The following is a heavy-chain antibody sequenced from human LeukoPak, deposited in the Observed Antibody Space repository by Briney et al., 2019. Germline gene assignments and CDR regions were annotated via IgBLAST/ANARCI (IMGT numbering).Heavy chain of an antibody. J-gene: IGHJ6*03. Sequence: ASVKGSCKASGYTFTTYGINWLRQAPGQGLAWMGWISTYNSNTHYAQKLQGRVTMTTDASTSTAYMELRSLRSDDTAVYYCARVRGPLDYMDVWGKGTTVTVSS. CDR1: GYTFTTYG. V-gene: IGHV1-18*01. CDR3: ARVRGPLDYMDV. CDR2: ISTYNSNT. D-gene: IGHD3-10*01.